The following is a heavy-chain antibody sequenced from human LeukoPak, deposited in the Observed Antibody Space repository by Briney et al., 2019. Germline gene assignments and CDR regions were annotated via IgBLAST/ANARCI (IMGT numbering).Heavy chain of an antibody. CDR1: GGSFSGYY. Sequence: SETLSLTCAVYGGSFSGYYWSWIRQPPGKGLEWIGEINHSGSTNYNPSLKSRVTISVDTSKNQFSLKLSSVTAADTAVYYCARRESAPGITGSLGYWFDPWGQGTLVTVSS. V-gene: IGHV4-34*01. CDR3: ARRESAPGITGSLGYWFDP. CDR2: INHSGST. J-gene: IGHJ5*02. D-gene: IGHD1-20*01.